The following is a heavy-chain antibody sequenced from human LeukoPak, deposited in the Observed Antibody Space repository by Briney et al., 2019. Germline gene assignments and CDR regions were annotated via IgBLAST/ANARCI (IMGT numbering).Heavy chain of an antibody. CDR1: AYSISRGYY. Sequence: SETLSLTCGVSAYSISRGYYWAWIRQPPGKGLEWIGTIYHTGSTYYTRSVGSRVTISVDTSKNEFSLNLNSVTAADTGVYYCARAGWIITSGIDYWGQGALVTVSS. D-gene: IGHD3-10*01. CDR2: IYHTGST. CDR3: ARAGWIITSGIDY. J-gene: IGHJ4*02. V-gene: IGHV4-38-2*01.